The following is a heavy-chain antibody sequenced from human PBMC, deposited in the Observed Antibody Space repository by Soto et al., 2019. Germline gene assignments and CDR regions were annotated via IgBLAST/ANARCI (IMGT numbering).Heavy chain of an antibody. CDR2: INPLKGDT. Sequence: GASVKVSCKASGYTLSTYGITWVRQAPGQGLEWMGWINPLKGDTNSAARLQDRLTMTTDTSTRTVYMELRSLTSDDTAVYYCARVKVPAAILGAFDLWGQGTVVTVSS. J-gene: IGHJ3*01. D-gene: IGHD2-2*02. V-gene: IGHV1-18*01. CDR3: ARVKVPAAILGAFDL. CDR1: GYTLSTYG.